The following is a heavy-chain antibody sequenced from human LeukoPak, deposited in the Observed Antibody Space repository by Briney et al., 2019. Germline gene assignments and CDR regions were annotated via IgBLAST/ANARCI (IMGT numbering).Heavy chain of an antibody. J-gene: IGHJ4*02. CDR3: AREGGIVGATTMTDFDY. Sequence: GGSLRLSCAASGFTFSSYSMNWVRQAPGKGLEWVSSISSSSSYIYYADSVKGRFTISRDNAKNSLYLQMNSLRAEDTAVYYCAREGGIVGATTMTDFDYWGQETLVTVSS. CDR2: ISSSSSYI. V-gene: IGHV3-21*01. D-gene: IGHD1-26*01. CDR1: GFTFSSYS.